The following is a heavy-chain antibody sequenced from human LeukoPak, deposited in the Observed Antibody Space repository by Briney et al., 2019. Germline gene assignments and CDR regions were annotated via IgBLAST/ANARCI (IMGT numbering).Heavy chain of an antibody. CDR2: INPNSGGT. J-gene: IGHJ4*02. D-gene: IGHD6-13*01. V-gene: IGHV1-2*06. CDR3: AILAAAGRGDFDY. CDR1: GYTFTGYY. Sequence: GASVKVSCKASGYTFTGYYMHWVRQAPGQGLEWMGRINPNSGGTNYAQKFQGRVTMTRDTSISTAYMELSRLRSDDTAVYYCAILAAAGRGDFDYWGQETLVTVSS.